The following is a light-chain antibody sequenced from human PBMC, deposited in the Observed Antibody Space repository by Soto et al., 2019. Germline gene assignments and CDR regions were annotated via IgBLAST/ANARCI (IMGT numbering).Light chain of an antibody. V-gene: IGKV1-9*01. CDR3: QQYNNYST. CDR2: GAS. CDR1: KAIGSS. Sequence: IQLTQSPSSLSASVGDSVTITCRASKAIGSSFAWYQQKPGKVPEVLIYGASTLQKGAPSRFSGSGSGTEFTLTISSLQPEDFATYYCQQYNNYSTFGQGTKVDIK. J-gene: IGKJ1*01.